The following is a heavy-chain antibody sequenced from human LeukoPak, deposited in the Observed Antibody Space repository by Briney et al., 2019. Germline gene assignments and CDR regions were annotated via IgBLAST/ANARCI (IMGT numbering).Heavy chain of an antibody. V-gene: IGHV4-38-2*02. CDR1: GYSIGSGFH. CDR3: GHYGSIGLPFDY. D-gene: IGHD3-22*01. J-gene: IGHJ4*02. CDR2: IHQTGIA. Sequence: SETLSLTCTVSGYSIGSGFHWGWVRQPPGKGLEWIASIHQTGIAYYNASFMSRATISLDTSNHQFFLELISVTAADTAVYYCGHYGSIGLPFDYWGQGALVTVSS.